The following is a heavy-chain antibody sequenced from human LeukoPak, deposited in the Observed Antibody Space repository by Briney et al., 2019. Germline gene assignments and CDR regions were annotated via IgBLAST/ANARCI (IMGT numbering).Heavy chain of an antibody. J-gene: IGHJ4*02. CDR1: GGSISSGSYY. CDR3: ARHQPPTVYYFDS. V-gene: IGHV4-61*02. CDR2: IYTSGST. Sequence: PSETLSLTCTVSGGSISSGSYYWSWIRQPAGKGLEWIGRIYTSGSTNYNPSLKSRVTISVDTSKNQFSLKLSSVTAADTAVYYCARHQPPTVYYFDSWGQGTLVTVSS. D-gene: IGHD1-14*01.